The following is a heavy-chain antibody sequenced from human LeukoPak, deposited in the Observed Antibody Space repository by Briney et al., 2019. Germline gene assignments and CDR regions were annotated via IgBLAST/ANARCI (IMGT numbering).Heavy chain of an antibody. CDR1: GDSFSAYY. V-gene: IGHV4-4*09. Sequence: SQTLSLTCTVSGDSFSAYYWSWIRQPPGRGLEWIGYIYSSGNTNYNPSLKSRVTISVGTSKKQHSLKLTSVTAADTAVYYCAIHTNVDISSFMDVWGKGTTVTVSS. CDR3: AIHTNVDISSFMDV. D-gene: IGHD2-8*01. J-gene: IGHJ6*03. CDR2: IYSSGNT.